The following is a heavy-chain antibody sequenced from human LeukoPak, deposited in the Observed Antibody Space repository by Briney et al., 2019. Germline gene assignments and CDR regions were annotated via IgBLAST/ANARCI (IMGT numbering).Heavy chain of an antibody. J-gene: IGHJ5*02. D-gene: IGHD6-13*01. V-gene: IGHV4-59*01. CDR3: ARESGYVSSQVWFEP. Sequence: PSETLSLTCTVSRGSISTYDWTWIRQSPRKGLEWIGYMNSRGGNMYNPSLKSRATISVDTSKNQFSLKLTSVTAADTAVYCCARESGYVSSQVWFEPWGQGTLVTVSS. CDR2: MNSRGGN. CDR1: RGSISTYD.